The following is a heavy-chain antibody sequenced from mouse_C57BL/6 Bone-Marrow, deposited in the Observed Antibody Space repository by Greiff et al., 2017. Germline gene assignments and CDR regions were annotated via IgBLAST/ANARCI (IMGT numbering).Heavy chain of an antibody. Sequence: QVQLQQPGAELVKPGASVKMSCKASGYTFTSYWINWVKQRPGQGLEWIGEIYPGSGSTNYNEKFKGKATLTIDTSSSTAYMQLSSLTSEDTAVXYCARYGYGGWAYWGQGTMVTVSA. V-gene: IGHV1-55*01. J-gene: IGHJ3*01. CDR1: GYTFTSYW. CDR2: IYPGSGST. CDR3: ARYGYGGWAY. D-gene: IGHD2-2*01.